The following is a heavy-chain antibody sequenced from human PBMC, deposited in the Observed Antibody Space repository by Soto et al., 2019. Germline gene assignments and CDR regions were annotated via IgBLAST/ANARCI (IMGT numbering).Heavy chain of an antibody. CDR1: GYTLTELS. Sequence: EASVKVSCKVSGYTLTELSMHWVRQAPGKGLEWMGWIDPNGGGTNYAQKFQGWVTMTRDTSISTAYMELSRLRSDDTAVYYCARAGLGYSSSWYAPFDYWGQGTLVTVSS. V-gene: IGHV1-2*04. D-gene: IGHD6-13*01. J-gene: IGHJ4*02. CDR2: IDPNGGGT. CDR3: ARAGLGYSSSWYAPFDY.